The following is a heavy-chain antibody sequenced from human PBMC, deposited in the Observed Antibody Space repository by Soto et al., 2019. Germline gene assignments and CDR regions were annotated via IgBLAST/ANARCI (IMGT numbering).Heavy chain of an antibody. V-gene: IGHV1-24*01. D-gene: IGHD3-10*01. CDR3: ARDLFTMVRGVLNWFDP. CDR1: GYTLTELS. CDR2: VDPEDGET. J-gene: IGHJ5*02. Sequence: ASVKVSCKVSGYTLTELSMHWVRQAPGKGLEWMGGVDPEDGETIYAQKYQGRVTMTEDTSTDTAYMELSSLRSEDTAVYYCARDLFTMVRGVLNWFDPWGQGPLVTVYS.